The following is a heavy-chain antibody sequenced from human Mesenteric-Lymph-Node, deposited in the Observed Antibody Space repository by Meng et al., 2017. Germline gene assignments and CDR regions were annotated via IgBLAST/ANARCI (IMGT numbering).Heavy chain of an antibody. Sequence: QVQLQESGPGLVKPSQTLSLICTVSGGSISSGDYYWSWIRQPPGKGLEWIGYICYSGSTYYNPSLKSRVTISVDTSKNQFSLRLSSVTAADTAVYYCARDLGVATSIAGFVYWGQGTLVTVSS. CDR2: ICYSGST. J-gene: IGHJ4*02. D-gene: IGHD5-12*01. CDR1: GGSISSGDYY. V-gene: IGHV4-30-4*01. CDR3: ARDLGVATSIAGFVY.